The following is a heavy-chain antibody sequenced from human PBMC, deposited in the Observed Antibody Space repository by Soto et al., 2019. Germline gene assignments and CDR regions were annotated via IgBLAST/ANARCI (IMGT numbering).Heavy chain of an antibody. CDR3: AKNYYDRRGYYYVPPVDY. CDR1: GFTFSSYA. CDR2: ISGSGGST. J-gene: IGHJ4*02. Sequence: GSLRLSCAASGFTFSSYAMSWVRQAPGKGLEWVSAISGSGGSTYYADSVKGRFTISRDNSKNTLYLQMNSLRAEDTAVYYCAKNYYDRRGYYYVPPVDYWGQGTLVTVSS. D-gene: IGHD3-22*01. V-gene: IGHV3-23*01.